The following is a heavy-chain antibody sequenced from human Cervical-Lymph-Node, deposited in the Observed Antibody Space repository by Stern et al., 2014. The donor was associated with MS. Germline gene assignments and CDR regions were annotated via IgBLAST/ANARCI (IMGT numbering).Heavy chain of an antibody. Sequence: EMQLVESGGGLVQPGGSLRLSCAASGFSFKDYWMTWVRQAPGKGLEWVANIRQDGAEIYYVDSMKGRVTISRDNAKNSQYLHMSSLRTEDTAVYYCARDGYGWFDSGGQGTLVTVSP. CDR2: IRQDGAEI. J-gene: IGHJ5*01. V-gene: IGHV3-7*01. D-gene: IGHD2-2*03. CDR1: GFSFKDYW. CDR3: ARDGYGWFDS.